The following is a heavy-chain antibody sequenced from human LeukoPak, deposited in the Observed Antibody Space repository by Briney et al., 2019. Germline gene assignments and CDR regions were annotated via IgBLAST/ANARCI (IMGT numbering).Heavy chain of an antibody. CDR2: ISSNGGST. Sequence: PGGSLRLSCAASGFTFSSYAMHWVRQAPGKGLEYVPAISSNGGSTYYANAVKGRFTISRDNSKNTLYLQMGSLRAEDMAVYYCARGSSSSEYYYYYMDVWGKGTTVTVSS. V-gene: IGHV3-64*01. CDR1: GFTFSSYA. CDR3: ARGSSSSEYYYYYMDV. J-gene: IGHJ6*03. D-gene: IGHD6-6*01.